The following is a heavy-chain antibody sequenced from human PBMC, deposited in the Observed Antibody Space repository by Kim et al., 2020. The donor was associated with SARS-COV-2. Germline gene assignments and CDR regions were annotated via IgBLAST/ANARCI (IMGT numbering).Heavy chain of an antibody. V-gene: IGHV3-30*02. J-gene: IGHJ4*02. Sequence: YADSVKGRFTISRDNSKMPLYLQMNSLRAEDTAVYYCAKERRYTVTILDYWGQGTLVTVSS. D-gene: IGHD4-17*01. CDR3: AKERRYTVTILDY.